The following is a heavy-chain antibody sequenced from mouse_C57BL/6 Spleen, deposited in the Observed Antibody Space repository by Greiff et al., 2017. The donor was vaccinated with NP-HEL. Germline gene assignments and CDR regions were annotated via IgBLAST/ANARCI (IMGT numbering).Heavy chain of an antibody. J-gene: IGHJ1*03. CDR3: THLAYYTPDWYFDV. CDR2: IDPEDGDT. CDR1: GFNIKDYY. Sequence: EVQLQQSGAELVRPGASVKLSCTASGFNIKDYYMHWVKQRPEQGLEWIGRIDPEDGDTEYAPKFQGKATMTADTSSNTAYLQLSSLTSEDTAGYYCTHLAYYTPDWYFDVWGTGTTVTVSS. D-gene: IGHD2-12*01. V-gene: IGHV14-1*01.